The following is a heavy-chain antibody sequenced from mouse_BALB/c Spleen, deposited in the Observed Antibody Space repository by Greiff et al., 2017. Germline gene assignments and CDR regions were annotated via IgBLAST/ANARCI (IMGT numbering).Heavy chain of an antibody. Sequence: EVKLVESGGGLVKPGGSLKLSCAASGFAFSSYDMSWVRQTPEKRLEWVAYISSGGGSTYYPDTVKGRFTISRDNAKNTLYLQMSSLKSEDTAMYYCASYRYYAMDYWGQGTSVTVSS. CDR3: ASYRYYAMDY. V-gene: IGHV5-12-1*01. J-gene: IGHJ4*01. CDR1: GFAFSSYD. D-gene: IGHD2-14*01. CDR2: ISSGGGST.